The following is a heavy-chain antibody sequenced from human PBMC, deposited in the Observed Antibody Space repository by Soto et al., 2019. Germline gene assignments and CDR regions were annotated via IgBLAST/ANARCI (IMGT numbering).Heavy chain of an antibody. CDR2: INDSGSA. D-gene: IGHD1-26*01. CDR1: GGSMSSYY. V-gene: IGHV4-59*01. Sequence: QVQLQESGPGLVKPSETLSLTCTVSGGSMSSYYWNWIRQPPGRGLEWIGYINDSGSAHYNPSLKSRVTISVDTFKNQCSLKLTSVTAADTAVYYCARGGGYHDYWGQGTLVTVSS. J-gene: IGHJ4*03. CDR3: ARGGGYHDY.